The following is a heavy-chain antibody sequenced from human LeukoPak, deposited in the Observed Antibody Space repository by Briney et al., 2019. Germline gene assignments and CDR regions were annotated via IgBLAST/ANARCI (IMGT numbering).Heavy chain of an antibody. CDR1: GFTVSSNY. CDR2: IYSGGAT. Sequence: GGSLRLSCAASGFTVSSNYMSWVRQAPGKGLEGVSVIYSGGATHYADSVKGRFTISRDNSKNTLYLQMNTLRAEDTAVSYCARDRASSGFDYYYYYMDVWGKGTAVTVSS. J-gene: IGHJ6*03. V-gene: IGHV3-53*01. CDR3: ARDRASSGFDYYYYYMDV. D-gene: IGHD6-19*01.